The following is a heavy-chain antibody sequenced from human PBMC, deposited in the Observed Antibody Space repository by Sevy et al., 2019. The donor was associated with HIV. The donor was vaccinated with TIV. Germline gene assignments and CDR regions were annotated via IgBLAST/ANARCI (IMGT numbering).Heavy chain of an antibody. Sequence: GGSLRLSCAASGFTFSSYAMSWVRQAPGKGLEWVSAISGSGGSTYYADSVKGRFTISRDNSKNTLYLQMNSLRAEDTAVYYCAKVFGIVVVPAAAGFDYWGQGTLVPVSS. CDR2: ISGSGGST. V-gene: IGHV3-23*01. CDR1: GFTFSSYA. D-gene: IGHD2-2*01. J-gene: IGHJ4*02. CDR3: AKVFGIVVVPAAAGFDY.